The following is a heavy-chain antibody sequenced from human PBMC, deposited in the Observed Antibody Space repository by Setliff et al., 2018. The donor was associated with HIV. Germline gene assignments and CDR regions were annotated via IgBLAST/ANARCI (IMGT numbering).Heavy chain of an antibody. CDR3: ARHGDFDTYYNSMDV. D-gene: IGHD3-9*01. Sequence: GASVKVSCKVSGDTFNKYAISWVRQAPGQGLEWMGGIILFRDITNYAPRFQDRITIDADKFTRTVYMQLSSLSSEDTAVYYCARHGDFDTYYNSMDVWGQGTTVTVSS. J-gene: IGHJ6*02. CDR1: GDTFNKYA. V-gene: IGHV1-69*10. CDR2: IILFRDIT.